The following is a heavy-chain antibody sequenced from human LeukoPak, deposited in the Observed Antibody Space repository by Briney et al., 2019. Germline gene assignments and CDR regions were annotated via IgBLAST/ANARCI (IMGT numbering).Heavy chain of an antibody. D-gene: IGHD3-3*01. CDR3: ARDYDFWSASWFDP. J-gene: IGHJ5*02. V-gene: IGHV4-39*01. CDR2: IYYSGST. Sequence: SETLSLTCTVSGGSISSSGYYWGWIRQPPGKGLEWIGSIYYSGSTYYNPSLKSRVTISVDTSKNQFSLKLSSVTAADTAVYYCARDYDFWSASWFDPWGQGTLVTVSS. CDR1: GGSISSSGYY.